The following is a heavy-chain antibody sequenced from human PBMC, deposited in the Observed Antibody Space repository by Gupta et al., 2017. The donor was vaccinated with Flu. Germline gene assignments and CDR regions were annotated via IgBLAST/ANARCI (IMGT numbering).Heavy chain of an antibody. CDR3: ARDKGGVWNGDMKSYMDV. Sequence: DVQLVESGGGLVQPGGSLTLSCVASGFSFNQYDMHWIRQVPGKGLEWVASIGTFADTFYPDSVKGRFTVSRDGGRNSVYLHMYSLRAGDTAVYYCARDKGGVWNGDMKSYMDVWGRGTTVSVSS. CDR1: GFSFNQYD. V-gene: IGHV3-13*01. D-gene: IGHD1-1*01. CDR2: IGTFADT. J-gene: IGHJ6*04.